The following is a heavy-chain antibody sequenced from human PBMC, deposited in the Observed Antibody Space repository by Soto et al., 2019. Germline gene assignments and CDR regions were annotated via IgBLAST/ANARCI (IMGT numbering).Heavy chain of an antibody. J-gene: IGHJ6*02. D-gene: IGHD2-15*01. V-gene: IGHV3-15*07. CDR3: TTGSVEGF. CDR2: VYTSAEGGAT. Sequence: EVQLVDSGGGLVKPGGSLRLSCAASGFSVTNAWMNWVRQAPGKGLVWVGRVYTSAEGGATNYAAPVKGRFTISRDDSKNTVYLQMNSLMTEDTAVYYCTTGSVEGFWGQGTTVTVSS. CDR1: GFSVTNAW.